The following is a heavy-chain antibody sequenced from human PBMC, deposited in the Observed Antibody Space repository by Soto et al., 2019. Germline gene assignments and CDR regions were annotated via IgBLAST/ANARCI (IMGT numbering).Heavy chain of an antibody. D-gene: IGHD3-3*01. V-gene: IGHV3-74*01. CDR1: GFTFSSDW. CDR2: VNTDGSST. J-gene: IGHJ4*01. Sequence: GSLRLSCAASGFTFSSDWMHWVRQAPGKGLVWVSRVNTDGSSTSYADSVKGRFTISRDNAKNTLYLQMNSLRAGDTAVYYCASPIFGVIIGYWGHGTLVTVSS. CDR3: ASPIFGVIIGY.